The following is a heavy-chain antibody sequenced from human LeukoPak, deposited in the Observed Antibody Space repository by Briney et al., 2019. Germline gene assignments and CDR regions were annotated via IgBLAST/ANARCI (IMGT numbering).Heavy chain of an antibody. J-gene: IGHJ6*02. Sequence: GGSLRLSSAASGFTVSSNYMSWVRQAPGKGLEWVSVIYSGGSTYYADSVKGRFTISRDNSKNTLYLQMNSLRAEDTAVYYCAREGGGYCSGGSCYAYYYYVMDVWGQGTTVTVSS. CDR1: GFTVSSNY. V-gene: IGHV3-53*01. CDR3: AREGGGYCSGGSCYAYYYYVMDV. D-gene: IGHD2-15*01. CDR2: IYSGGST.